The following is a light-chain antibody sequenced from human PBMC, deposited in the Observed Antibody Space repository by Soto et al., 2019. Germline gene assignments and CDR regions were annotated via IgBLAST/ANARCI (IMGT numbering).Light chain of an antibody. Sequence: DIHMTQSPSTLSASVGDRVTITCRASQSISSWLAWYQQKPGKAHKLLIFKASSLESGVPSRFSGTGSGTEFPLTISSLQPDDFATYYCQQYNTYPLTFGGGTKVEIK. J-gene: IGKJ4*01. CDR3: QQYNTYPLT. V-gene: IGKV1-5*03. CDR1: QSISSW. CDR2: KAS.